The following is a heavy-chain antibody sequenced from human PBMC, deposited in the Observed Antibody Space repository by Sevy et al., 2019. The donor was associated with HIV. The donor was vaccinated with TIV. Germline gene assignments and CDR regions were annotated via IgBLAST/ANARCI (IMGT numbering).Heavy chain of an antibody. CDR2: INHTGGT. CDR1: GGSISGYY. V-gene: IGHV4-34*01. CDR3: ASLDH. J-gene: IGHJ4*02. Sequence: SETLSLTCAVYGGSISGYYWRWIRQPPGKGLEWIGEINHTGGTNYNPSLKSRVTISVDKSKNQFSLRLTSITAADTAMYYCASLDHWGQGTLVTVSS.